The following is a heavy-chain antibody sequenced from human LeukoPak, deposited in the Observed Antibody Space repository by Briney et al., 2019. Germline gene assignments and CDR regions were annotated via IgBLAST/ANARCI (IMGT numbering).Heavy chain of an antibody. D-gene: IGHD6-25*01. CDR2: VYRDGNT. V-gene: IGHV4-38-2*01. CDR3: VRLAALRGFYYYMDV. CDR1: GYSISSGYY. J-gene: IGHJ6*03. Sequence: SETLSLTCSVSGYSISSGYYWGWIRQPPGKGLEWVANVYRDGNTYHSPSLESRVTISVDTSKNLFSLKLSSLSAADTAVYYCVRLAALRGFYYYMDVWGKGTAVTVSS.